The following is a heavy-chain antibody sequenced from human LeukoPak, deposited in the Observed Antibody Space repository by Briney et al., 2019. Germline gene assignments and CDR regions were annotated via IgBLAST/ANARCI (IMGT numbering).Heavy chain of an antibody. CDR1: GFTFSSYS. J-gene: IGHJ4*02. V-gene: IGHV3-21*01. CDR2: ISSSSSYI. D-gene: IGHD5-18*01. CDR3: ARASSLYSYVPW. Sequence: GGSLRLSCAASGFTFSSYSMNWVRQAPGKGLEWVSSISSSSSYIYYADSVKGRFTISRDNAKNSLYLQMNSLRAEDTAVYYCARASSLYSYVPWWGQGTLVTVSS.